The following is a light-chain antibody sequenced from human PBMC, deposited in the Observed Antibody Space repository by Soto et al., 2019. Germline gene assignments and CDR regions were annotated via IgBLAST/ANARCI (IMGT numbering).Light chain of an antibody. CDR3: TQGTHWPRT. Sequence: VVLTQSPLSLPVNFGQPASISCRSSKSLVYSDGNTHLSWFHQRPGQSPRRLIYRVSSRDSGVPDRFSGSGSGTDFTLEISRVEAGDVGIYFCTQGTHWPRTFGQGTKVEVK. CDR1: KSLVYSDGNTH. CDR2: RVS. J-gene: IGKJ1*01. V-gene: IGKV2-30*01.